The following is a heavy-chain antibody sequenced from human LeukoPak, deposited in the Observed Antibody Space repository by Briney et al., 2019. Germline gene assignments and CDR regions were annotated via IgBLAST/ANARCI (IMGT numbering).Heavy chain of an antibody. D-gene: IGHD3-10*01. Sequence: ASVKVSCKASGYTFTSYDINWVRQATGQGLEWMGWMNPNSGNTGYAQKFQGRVTITRNTSISTAYTELSSLRSEDTAVYYCARDLTGYYYGSGSYYTGNYYYYYMDVWGKGTTVTVSS. J-gene: IGHJ6*03. V-gene: IGHV1-8*03. CDR3: ARDLTGYYYGSGSYYTGNYYYYYMDV. CDR1: GYTFTSYD. CDR2: MNPNSGNT.